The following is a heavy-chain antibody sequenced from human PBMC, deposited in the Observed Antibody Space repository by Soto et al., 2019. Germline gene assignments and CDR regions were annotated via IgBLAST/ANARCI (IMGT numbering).Heavy chain of an antibody. D-gene: IGHD6-19*01. CDR1: GYSFTSYW. CDR2: IDPSDSYT. Sequence: GESLKISCKGSGYSFTSYWISWVRQMPGKGLEWMGRIDPSDSYTNYSPSFQGHVTISADKSISTAYLQWSSLKASDTAMYYCASGVAGDYYCYGMDVWGQGTAVTVSS. V-gene: IGHV5-10-1*01. CDR3: ASGVAGDYYCYGMDV. J-gene: IGHJ6*02.